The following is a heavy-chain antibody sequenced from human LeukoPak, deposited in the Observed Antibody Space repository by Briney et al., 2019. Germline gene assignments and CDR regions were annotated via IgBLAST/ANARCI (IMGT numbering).Heavy chain of an antibody. CDR1: GYTFTGYY. CDR3: ARSDYGGNNRALYYYYYGMDV. CDR2: INPNSGGT. V-gene: IGHV1-2*06. J-gene: IGHJ6*02. Sequence: ASVKVSCKASGYTFTGYYMHWVRQAPGQGLEWMGRINPNSGGTNYAQKFQGRVTMTRDTSISTAYMELSRLRSDDTAVYYCARSDYGGNNRALYYYYYGMDVWGQGTTVTVSS. D-gene: IGHD4-23*01.